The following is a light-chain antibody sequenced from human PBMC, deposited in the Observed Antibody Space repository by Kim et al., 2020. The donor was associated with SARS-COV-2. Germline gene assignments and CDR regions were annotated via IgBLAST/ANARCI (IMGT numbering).Light chain of an antibody. V-gene: IGLV1-40*01. CDR2: GNS. J-gene: IGLJ3*02. CDR3: QSYDSSLSGWV. Sequence: RFTISCTGSRSNIWVGYDVHGYQQLPGTAPKLLIYGNSNRPSGVPDRFSGSKSGTSASLAITGLQAEDEADYYCQSYDSSLSGWVFGGGTQLTVL. CDR1: RSNIWVGYD.